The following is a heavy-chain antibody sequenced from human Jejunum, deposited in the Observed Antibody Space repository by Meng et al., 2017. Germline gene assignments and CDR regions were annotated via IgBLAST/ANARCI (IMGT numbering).Heavy chain of an antibody. CDR1: GFSLTTSGGG. CDR2: IYWDDDK. Sequence: QITRNESGPTPVTPTQPPPYTFPFSGFSLTTSGGGVGWIRQPPGKALEWLALIYWDDDKRYSPSLKNRLSITKDTSENQVVLTMTNMDPADTATYYCAHRIAYSSDYNVGWFDPWGPGFLVTVSS. CDR3: AHRIAYSSDYNVGWFDP. D-gene: IGHD6-25*01. V-gene: IGHV2-5*02. J-gene: IGHJ5*02.